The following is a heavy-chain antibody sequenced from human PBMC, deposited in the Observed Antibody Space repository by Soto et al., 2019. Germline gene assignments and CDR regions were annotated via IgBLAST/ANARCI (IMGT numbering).Heavy chain of an antibody. V-gene: IGHV3-21*01. J-gene: IGHJ4*02. CDR3: ARVAAMASY. Sequence: SGGSLRLSCAASGFTFSSYSMNWVRQAPGKGLEWVSSISSSSSYIYYADSVKGRFTISRDNAKNSLYLQVNGLRAEDTAVYYCARVAAMASYWGQGTLVTVSS. CDR1: GFTFSSYS. D-gene: IGHD5-18*01. CDR2: ISSSSSYI.